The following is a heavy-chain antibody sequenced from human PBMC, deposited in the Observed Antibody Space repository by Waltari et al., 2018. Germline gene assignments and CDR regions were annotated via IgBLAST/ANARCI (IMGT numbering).Heavy chain of an antibody. V-gene: IGHV5-51*01. Sequence: EVQLVQSGAEVKKPGESLKISCKGSEYTFTNYWIAWVRQMPGKGLEWMGIIDPGDSATRYSPSIQGQVTISADKSISTTYRQWSSLTASDTAMYYCARQATTTLTGYYTFHFDYWGQGTLVTVSS. J-gene: IGHJ4*02. CDR1: EYTFTNYW. CDR2: IDPGDSAT. CDR3: ARQATTTLTGYYTFHFDY. D-gene: IGHD3-9*01.